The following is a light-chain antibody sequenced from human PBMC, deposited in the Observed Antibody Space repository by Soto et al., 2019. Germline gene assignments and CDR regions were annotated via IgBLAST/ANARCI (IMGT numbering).Light chain of an antibody. Sequence: DIQRTQSPSTLSASVGDRVTITCRASQSISNWLAWYQQKPGRAPKLLIYDASSLQSGVPSRFSGSRAGTECTRTISSLQPEDAATDYCQQYNSYPKTFCQGTKVDIK. CDR3: QQYNSYPKT. V-gene: IGKV1-5*01. J-gene: IGKJ1*01. CDR1: QSISNW. CDR2: DAS.